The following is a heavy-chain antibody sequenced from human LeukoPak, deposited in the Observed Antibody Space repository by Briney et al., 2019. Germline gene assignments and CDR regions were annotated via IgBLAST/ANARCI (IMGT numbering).Heavy chain of an antibody. Sequence: ASVKVSCKASGYTFTSYGISWVRQAPGQGLEWMGWISAYNGNTNYAQKFQGRVTMTRDTSISTAYMELSRLRSDDTAVYYCATDRLEWLNAFDIWGQGTMVTVSS. D-gene: IGHD3-3*01. CDR2: ISAYNGNT. V-gene: IGHV1-18*01. CDR1: GYTFTSYG. J-gene: IGHJ3*02. CDR3: ATDRLEWLNAFDI.